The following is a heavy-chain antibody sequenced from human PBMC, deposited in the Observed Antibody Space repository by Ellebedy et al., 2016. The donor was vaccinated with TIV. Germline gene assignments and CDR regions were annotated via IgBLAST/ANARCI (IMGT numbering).Heavy chain of an antibody. D-gene: IGHD3-10*01. CDR1: GGIFRSYA. CDR2: ILAIFGTA. J-gene: IGHJ4*02. Sequence: SVKVSXXASGGIFRSYAISWVRQAPGQGLEWMGEILAIFGTAKYAQKFQGRVTITADESTSTAYMELSSLRSEDTAVYYCARGLRYYADYFDYWGQGTLVTVSS. V-gene: IGHV1-69*13. CDR3: ARGLRYYADYFDY.